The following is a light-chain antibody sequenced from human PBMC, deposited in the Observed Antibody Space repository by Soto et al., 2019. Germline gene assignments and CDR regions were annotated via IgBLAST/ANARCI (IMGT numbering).Light chain of an antibody. CDR3: QQYGSSPPTWT. V-gene: IGKV3-20*01. CDR2: GAS. Sequence: EIVITQPPETLSLSPGERATLSCRASQGVSSSYLAWYQQKPGQAPRLLIYGASSRATGIPDRFSGSGSGTDFTLTISRLEPGDFAVYYCQQYGSSPPTWTFGQGTKVDIK. J-gene: IGKJ1*01. CDR1: QGVSSSY.